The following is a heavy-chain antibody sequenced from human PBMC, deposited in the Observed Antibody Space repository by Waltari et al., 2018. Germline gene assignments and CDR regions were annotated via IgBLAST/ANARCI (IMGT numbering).Heavy chain of an antibody. J-gene: IGHJ4*02. D-gene: IGHD6-13*01. CDR3: ARRKVAAGGNYFDY. V-gene: IGHV4-31*03. CDR1: GGSISSGGYY. CDR2: IYYSGST. Sequence: QVQLQESGPGLVKPSQTLSLTCTVSGGSISSGGYYWSWIRQHPGKGLEWIGYIYYSGSTYYNPSLKSRVTISVDTSKNQFSLKLSSVTAADTAVYYCARRKVAAGGNYFDYWGQGTLVTVSS.